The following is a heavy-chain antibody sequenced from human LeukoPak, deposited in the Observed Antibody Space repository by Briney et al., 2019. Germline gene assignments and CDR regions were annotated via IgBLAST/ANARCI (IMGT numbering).Heavy chain of an antibody. V-gene: IGHV4-34*01. CDR2: INHSGST. CDR1: GGSFRGYY. J-gene: IGHJ5*02. D-gene: IGHD3-10*01. Sequence: NSSETLSLTCAVYGGSFRGYYWSWIRQPPGKGLEWIGEINHSGSTNYNPSLKSRVTISVDTSKNQFSLTLSSVTAADTAVYYCASPSYYYGSGSWFDPWGQGTLVTASS. CDR3: ASPSYYYGSGSWFDP.